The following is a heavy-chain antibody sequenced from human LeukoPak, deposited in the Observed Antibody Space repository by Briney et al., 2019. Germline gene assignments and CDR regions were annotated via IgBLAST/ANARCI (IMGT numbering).Heavy chain of an antibody. CDR1: GGSLSSYY. Sequence: PSETLSLTCAVYGGSLSSYYWSWIRQPPGKGLEWIGEINHSGSTNYNPSLKSRVTISVDTSKIQFSLKLSSVTAADTAVYYCARGCYKYSSSWYPLGGSWFDPWGQGTLVTVSS. CDR3: ARGCYKYSSSWYPLGGSWFDP. D-gene: IGHD6-13*01. CDR2: INHSGST. J-gene: IGHJ5*02. V-gene: IGHV4-34*01.